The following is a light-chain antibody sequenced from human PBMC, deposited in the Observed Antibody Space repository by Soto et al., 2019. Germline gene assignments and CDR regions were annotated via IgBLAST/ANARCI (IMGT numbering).Light chain of an antibody. CDR3: QQSDNLPDFT. Sequence: DIQVTQSPPSLSASVGDRVTVTCQASQDSNTFLNWFQQRPGEAPKLLIYATSNLEQVGPSRFSGRQSGTDFILSISSLQPEDVGTYYCQQSDNLPDFTFGPGTKVNI. V-gene: IGKV1-33*01. J-gene: IGKJ3*01. CDR2: ATS. CDR1: QDSNTF.